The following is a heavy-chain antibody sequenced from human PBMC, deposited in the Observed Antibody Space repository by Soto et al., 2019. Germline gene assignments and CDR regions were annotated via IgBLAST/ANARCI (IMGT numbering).Heavy chain of an antibody. J-gene: IGHJ4*02. D-gene: IGHD3-10*01. CDR2: ISVDNGNI. CDR3: ARTYGSGDYFLPFEY. Sequence: QVQLLQSGAEVKKPGASVKVSCKASGYMFNTYGITWVRQAPGQGLEWMGWISVDNGNIDYAQKFEGRVTRTTATFTSTAYMELKCLTSDGTAVYYCARTYGSGDYFLPFEYWGQGTPVSVSS. V-gene: IGHV1-18*01. CDR1: GYMFNTYG.